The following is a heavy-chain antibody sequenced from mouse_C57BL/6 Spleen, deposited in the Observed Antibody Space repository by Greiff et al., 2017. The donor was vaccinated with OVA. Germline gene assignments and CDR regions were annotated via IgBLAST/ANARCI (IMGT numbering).Heavy chain of an antibody. J-gene: IGHJ2*01. CDR1: GYTFTSYG. V-gene: IGHV1-81*01. CDR2: IYPRSGNT. Sequence: VQLQESGAELARPGASVKLSCKASGYTFTSYGISWVKQRTGQGLEWIGEIYPRSGNTYYNEKFKGKATLTADKSSSTAYMELRSLTSEDSAVYFCASTVERSSYFDYWGQGTTLTVSS. CDR3: ASTVERSSYFDY. D-gene: IGHD1-1*01.